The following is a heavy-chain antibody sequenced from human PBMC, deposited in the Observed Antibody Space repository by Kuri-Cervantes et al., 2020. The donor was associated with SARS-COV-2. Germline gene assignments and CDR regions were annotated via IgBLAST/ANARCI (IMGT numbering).Heavy chain of an antibody. CDR2: VNHRGST. CDR3: ARAYGFLRYIYYMDV. V-gene: IGHV4-34*01. J-gene: IGHJ6*03. Sequence: SQTLSLTCAFYGESLSGYYWNWIRQSPGKGLEWIGEVNHRGSTNYNPSLKSRVTISVDTSSKQFSLHLGSVTAADTAVYYCARAYGFLRYIYYMDVWGRGTTVTVSS. CDR1: GESLSGYY. D-gene: IGHD4-17*01.